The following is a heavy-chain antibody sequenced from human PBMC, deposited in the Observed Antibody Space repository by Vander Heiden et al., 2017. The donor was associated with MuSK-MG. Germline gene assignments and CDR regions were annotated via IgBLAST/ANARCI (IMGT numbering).Heavy chain of an antibody. V-gene: IGHV4-34*01. CDR3: AREREAGYGDAFDY. CDR1: SGSVLGYA. D-gene: IGHD4-17*01. Sequence: QVQLQQWCARLLNPSGPLSLTCPISSGSVLGYAWCSIRQPPGTGLVRSGKINHSGSNNYNPTLKSRVTISVDTAKNQFSLKLSSVTAADTAVYYCAREREAGYGDAFDYWCQGTLVTVSS. J-gene: IGHJ4*02. CDR2: INHSGSN.